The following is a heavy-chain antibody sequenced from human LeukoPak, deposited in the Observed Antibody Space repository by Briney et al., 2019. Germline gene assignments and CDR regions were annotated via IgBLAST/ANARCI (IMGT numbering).Heavy chain of an antibody. CDR2: ISTSSSYI. Sequence: PGGSLRLSCAASGFTFSSYWMSWVRQAPGKGLEWVSSISTSSSYIYYTDSVKGRFTISRDNAKNSLYLQMNSLRAEDTAVYYCARGRGSSYYYYMDVWGKGTTVTVSS. D-gene: IGHD3-10*01. CDR3: ARGRGSSYYYYMDV. V-gene: IGHV3-21*01. J-gene: IGHJ6*03. CDR1: GFTFSSYW.